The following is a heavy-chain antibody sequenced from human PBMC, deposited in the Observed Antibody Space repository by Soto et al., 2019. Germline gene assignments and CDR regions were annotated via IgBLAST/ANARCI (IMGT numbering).Heavy chain of an antibody. J-gene: IGHJ6*02. Sequence: PGGSLRLSSAASGFSFSSYAMHWVRQAPGTGLEWVAVISYDGSNKYYADSVKGRFTISRDNSKNTLYLQMNSLRAEDTAVYDCANLNGYSSSWYVPYYYHSAMEVWFPWTTVTLS. V-gene: IGHV3-30-3*01. CDR2: ISYDGSNK. D-gene: IGHD6-13*01. CDR3: ANLNGYSSSWYVPYYYHSAMEV. CDR1: GFSFSSYA.